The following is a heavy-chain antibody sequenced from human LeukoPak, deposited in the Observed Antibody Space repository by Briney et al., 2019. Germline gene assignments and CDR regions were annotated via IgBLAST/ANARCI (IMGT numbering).Heavy chain of an antibody. Sequence: PSETLSLTCAVYGGSISGYYWSWIRQPPGKGLEWIGEINHSGSTNYNPSLKSRVTISVDTSKNQFSLKLSSVTAADTAVYYCARGRIAAPVYYGMDVWGQGTTVTVSS. CDR3: ARGRIAAPVYYGMDV. CDR1: GGSISGYY. V-gene: IGHV4-34*01. CDR2: INHSGST. D-gene: IGHD6-6*01. J-gene: IGHJ6*02.